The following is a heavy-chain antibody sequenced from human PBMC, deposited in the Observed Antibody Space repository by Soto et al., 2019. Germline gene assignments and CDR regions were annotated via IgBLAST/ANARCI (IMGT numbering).Heavy chain of an antibody. CDR1: GGSISSGGYS. CDR3: ARDRRDGYNTFDY. V-gene: IGHV4-30-2*01. J-gene: IGHJ4*02. Sequence: PSETLSLTCAVSGGSISSGGYSWSWIRHPPGKGLEWIGYIYHSGSTYYNPSLKSRVTISVDRSKNQFSLKLSSVTAADTAVYYCARDRRDGYNTFDYWGQGTLVTVSS. CDR2: IYHSGST. D-gene: IGHD5-12*01.